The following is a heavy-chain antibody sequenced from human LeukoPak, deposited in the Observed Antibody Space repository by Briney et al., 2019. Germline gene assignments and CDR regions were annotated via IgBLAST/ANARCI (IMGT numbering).Heavy chain of an antibody. V-gene: IGHV3-48*04. D-gene: IGHD3-16*01. J-gene: IGHJ6*02. CDR2: ISGSSSNT. CDR1: GFTFSSYS. Sequence: GGSLRLSCAASGFTFSSYSMNWVRQAPGKGLEWVSHISGSSSNTYYADSVQGRFTISRDNAKNSLYLQMSNLRAEDTAVYFCARGGGLDVWGQGATVTVSS. CDR3: ARGGGLDV.